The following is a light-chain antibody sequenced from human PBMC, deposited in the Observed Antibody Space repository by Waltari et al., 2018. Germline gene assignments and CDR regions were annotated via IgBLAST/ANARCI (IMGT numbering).Light chain of an antibody. CDR2: DAS. CDR3: QQYGSSPT. Sequence: IVLTQSPATLSLSPGERATLSCGASQSVRSSYLAWYQQKPGLAPRLLIYDASTRATGIPDRFSGSGSGTDFTLTISRLEPEDFAVYYCQQYGSSPTFGPVTKVDIK. J-gene: IGKJ3*01. CDR1: QSVRSSY. V-gene: IGKV3D-20*01.